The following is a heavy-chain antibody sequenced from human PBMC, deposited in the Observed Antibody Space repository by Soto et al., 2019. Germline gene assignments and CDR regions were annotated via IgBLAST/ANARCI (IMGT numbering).Heavy chain of an antibody. J-gene: IGHJ4*02. D-gene: IGHD6-13*01. CDR2: INHSGST. CDR1: GGSFSGYY. V-gene: IGHV4-34*01. Sequence: SETLSLTCAVYGGSFSGYYWSWIRQPPGKGLEWIGEINHSGSTNYNPSLKSRVTISVDTSKNQFSLKLSSVTAADTAVYYCARVWYSSFYFDYWGQGTLVPVSS. CDR3: ARVWYSSFYFDY.